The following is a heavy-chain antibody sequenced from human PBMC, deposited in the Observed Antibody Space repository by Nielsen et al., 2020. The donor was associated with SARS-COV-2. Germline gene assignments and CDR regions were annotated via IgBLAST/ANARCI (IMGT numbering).Heavy chain of an antibody. CDR3: ARGDITLIHFDS. CDR1: GGSISSYY. D-gene: IGHD3-22*01. Sequence: SETLSLTCNVSGGSISSYYWSWIRQAPGKGLEWIAYNYNSAKTMYNSSLKSRVTMSVDTSKNQLSLRLTSMTAADTAVYYCARGDITLIHFDSWGQGTRVTVSS. CDR2: NYNSAKT. V-gene: IGHV4-4*09. J-gene: IGHJ4*02.